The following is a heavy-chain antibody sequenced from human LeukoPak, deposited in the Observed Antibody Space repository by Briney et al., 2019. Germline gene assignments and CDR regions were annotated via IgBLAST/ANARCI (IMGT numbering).Heavy chain of an antibody. J-gene: IGHJ4*02. CDR1: GFTFSSYS. Sequence: PGGSLRLSCAAPGFTFSSYSMKWVRQPPGKGLEWVSSISSSTSYIYYADSVKGRFTISRDNAKNTLYLQMNSLRAEDTAVYYCARYADGIFYWGQGTLVTVSS. V-gene: IGHV3-21*01. CDR3: ARYADGIFY. CDR2: ISSSTSYI. D-gene: IGHD1-14*01.